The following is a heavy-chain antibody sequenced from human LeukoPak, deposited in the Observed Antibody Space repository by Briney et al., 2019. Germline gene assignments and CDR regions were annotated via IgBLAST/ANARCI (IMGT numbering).Heavy chain of an antibody. CDR2: INHSGST. CDR3: ARGVADTAMATVEDY. Sequence: SETLSLTCAVYGGSFSGYYGSWIRQPPGKGLEWIGEINHSGSTNYNPSLKSRVTISVDTSKNQFSLKLSSVTAADTAVYYCARGVADTAMATVEDYWGQGTLVTVSS. V-gene: IGHV4-34*01. J-gene: IGHJ4*02. CDR1: GGSFSGYY. D-gene: IGHD5-18*01.